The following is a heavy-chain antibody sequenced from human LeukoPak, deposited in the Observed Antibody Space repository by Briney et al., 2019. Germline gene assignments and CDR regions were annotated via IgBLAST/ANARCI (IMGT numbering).Heavy chain of an antibody. CDR3: ARETSQKGAHYMDV. V-gene: IGHV4-59*13. D-gene: IGHD3-16*01. J-gene: IGHJ6*03. CDR2: IYYSGST. CDR1: GGSISTYY. Sequence: SETLSLTCSVSGGSISTYYWTWIRQPPGKGLEYIGYIYYSGSTNYNPSLKSRLTISVDTSKNQFSLKLSSVTAADTAVYYCARETSQKGAHYMDVWGKGTTVTISS.